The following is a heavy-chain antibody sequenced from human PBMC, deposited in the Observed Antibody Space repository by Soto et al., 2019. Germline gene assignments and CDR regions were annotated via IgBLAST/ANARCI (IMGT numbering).Heavy chain of an antibody. CDR2: IYPGDSDI. Sequence: GESLKISCTASGYSFTTYWIGWLRQMPGKGLEWMGVIYPGDSDIRFSPSFQGQVTISADMSLSTAYLQWSSLWDSDTAMYYWARQAYHYDTNSFGYWGQGTLVPVSS. J-gene: IGHJ4*02. D-gene: IGHD3-22*01. CDR3: ARQAYHYDTNSFGY. V-gene: IGHV5-51*01. CDR1: GYSFTTYW.